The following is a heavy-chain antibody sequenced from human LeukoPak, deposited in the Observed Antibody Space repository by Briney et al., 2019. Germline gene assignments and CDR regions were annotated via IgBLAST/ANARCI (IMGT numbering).Heavy chain of an antibody. J-gene: IGHJ5*02. D-gene: IGHD3-22*01. Sequence: GGSLRLSCAASGFTASSNYMSWVRQAPGKGLEWVSVIYSGGSTYYADSVKGRFTISRDNSKNTLYLQMNSLRAEDTAVYYCAVGKHGVNSSGYYYVTPWFDPWGQGTLVTVSS. CDR1: GFTASSNY. CDR3: AVGKHGVNSSGYYYVTPWFDP. V-gene: IGHV3-53*01. CDR2: IYSGGST.